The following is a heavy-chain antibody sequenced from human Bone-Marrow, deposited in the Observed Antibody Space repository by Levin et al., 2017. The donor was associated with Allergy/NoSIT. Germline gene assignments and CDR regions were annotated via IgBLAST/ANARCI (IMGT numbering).Heavy chain of an antibody. Sequence: GESLKISCAASGFTFTNYAMSWVRQAPGKGLEWVSTITGSGGNTYYADSVKGRFTISRDNSKNTLYLQTNSLRAEDTAVYYCATRAYSSGFYGMDGWGQGTTVTVSS. CDR1: GFTFTNYA. CDR2: ITGSGGNT. V-gene: IGHV3-23*01. CDR3: ATRAYSSGFYGMDG. D-gene: IGHD6-19*01. J-gene: IGHJ6*02.